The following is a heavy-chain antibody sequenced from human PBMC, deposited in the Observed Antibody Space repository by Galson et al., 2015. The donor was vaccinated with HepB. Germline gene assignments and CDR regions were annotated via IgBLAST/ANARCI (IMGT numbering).Heavy chain of an antibody. Sequence: SLRLSCAASGFTFSSYGMHWVRQAPGKGLEWVAVIWYDGSNKYYADSVKGRFTISRDNSKNTLYLQMNSLRAEDTAVYYCARDMNSGWFNPWGQGTLVTVSS. V-gene: IGHV3-33*01. J-gene: IGHJ5*02. D-gene: IGHD1-7*01. CDR1: GFTFSSYG. CDR3: ARDMNSGWFNP. CDR2: IWYDGSNK.